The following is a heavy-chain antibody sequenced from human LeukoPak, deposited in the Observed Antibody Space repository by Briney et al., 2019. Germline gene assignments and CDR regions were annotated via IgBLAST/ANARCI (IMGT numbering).Heavy chain of an antibody. J-gene: IGHJ4*02. V-gene: IGHV3-23*01. CDR2: ISASGDGT. CDR1: GFTFRSYA. CDR3: AKSWSECDY. D-gene: IGHD3-3*01. Sequence: GGALRLSCPASGFTFRSYAMNWVGQPPGKGLEWVSTISASGDGTYYADSVKGRFTISRDDSKNTLYLQMNSLRAEDSAVYYCAKSWSECDYWGQGTLVTVPS.